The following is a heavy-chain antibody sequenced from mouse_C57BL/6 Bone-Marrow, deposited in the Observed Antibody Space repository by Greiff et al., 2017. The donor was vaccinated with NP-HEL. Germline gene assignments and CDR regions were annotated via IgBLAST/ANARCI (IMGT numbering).Heavy chain of an antibody. CDR1: GYTFTSYW. Sequence: QVQLQQPGAELVRPGSSVKLSCKASGYTFTSYWMHWVKQRPIQGLEWIGNIDPSDSETLYNQKFKDKATLTVDKSSSAAYMQLSSRTSEDSAVYYCARRYFDVWGTGTTVTVSS. J-gene: IGHJ1*03. V-gene: IGHV1-52*01. CDR3: ARRYFDV. CDR2: IDPSDSET.